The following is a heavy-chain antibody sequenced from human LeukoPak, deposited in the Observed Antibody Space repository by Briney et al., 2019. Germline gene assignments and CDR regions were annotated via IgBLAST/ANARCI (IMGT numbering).Heavy chain of an antibody. V-gene: IGHV3-21*01. CDR3: ARDPLITYYYDSSGNHADWFDP. CDR1: GFTFSSYS. D-gene: IGHD3-22*01. Sequence: GGSLRLSCEASGFTFSSYSMNWVRQAPGKGLEWVSSISSSSSYIYYADSVKGRFTISRDNAKNSLYLQMNSLRAEDTAVYYCARDPLITYYYDSSGNHADWFDPWCQGTLVTVSS. J-gene: IGHJ5*02. CDR2: ISSSSSYI.